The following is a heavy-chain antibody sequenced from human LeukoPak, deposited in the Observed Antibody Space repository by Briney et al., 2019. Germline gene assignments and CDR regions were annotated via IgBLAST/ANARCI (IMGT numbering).Heavy chain of an antibody. V-gene: IGHV1-69*01. Sequence: ASVKVSCKASGGTFSSYAISWVRQAPGQGREWMGGIIPFFGTSNSAPTFQGRGAVTAAESTRTAYMELSSLRSEDTAVYYCARVTGGRYCSTTSCYMRGWFDPWGQGTLVTVSS. CDR2: IIPFFGTS. J-gene: IGHJ5*02. CDR1: GGTFSSYA. CDR3: ARVTGGRYCSTTSCYMRGWFDP. D-gene: IGHD2-2*02.